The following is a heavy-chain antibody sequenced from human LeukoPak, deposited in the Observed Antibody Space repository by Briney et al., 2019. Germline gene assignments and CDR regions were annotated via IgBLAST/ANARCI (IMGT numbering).Heavy chain of an antibody. CDR2: IIPIFGTA. V-gene: IGHV1-69*05. D-gene: IGHD6-13*01. J-gene: IGHJ6*03. CDR3: AAGIAAAGTNKSYYMDV. Sequence: GASVKVSCKASGGTFSSYAISWVRQAPGQGLEWMGGIIPIFGTANYAQKFQGRVTITTDESTSTAYMELSSLRSEDTAVYYCAAGIAAAGTNKSYYMDVWGKGTTVTVSS. CDR1: GGTFSSYA.